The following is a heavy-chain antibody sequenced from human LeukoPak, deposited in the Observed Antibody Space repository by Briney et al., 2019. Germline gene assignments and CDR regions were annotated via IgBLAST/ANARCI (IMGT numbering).Heavy chain of an antibody. Sequence: GGSLRLSCAASGFTFSSYWMSWVRQAPGKGLEWVANVKQDGTEKYYVDSVKGRFSISRDNAKNSLYLQMYSLRAEDTAVYYCARGHSIATTGTDWFDPWGQGTLVTVSS. D-gene: IGHD6-13*01. CDR2: VKQDGTEK. CDR1: GFTFSSYW. V-gene: IGHV3-7*01. J-gene: IGHJ5*02. CDR3: ARGHSIATTGTDWFDP.